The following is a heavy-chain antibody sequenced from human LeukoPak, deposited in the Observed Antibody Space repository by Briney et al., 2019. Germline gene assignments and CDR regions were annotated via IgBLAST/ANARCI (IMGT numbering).Heavy chain of an antibody. V-gene: IGHV3-21*01. J-gene: IGHJ4*02. CDR1: GFTFSSYS. Sequence: GGSLRLSCAASGFTFSSYSMNWVRQAPGKGLEWVSSISSSSSYIYYADSVKGRFTISRDNAKNSLYLQMNSLRAEDTAVYYCARQNLYEGAGIFPFWGQGTLVTVSS. D-gene: IGHD3-10*01. CDR3: ARQNLYEGAGIFPF. CDR2: ISSSSSYI.